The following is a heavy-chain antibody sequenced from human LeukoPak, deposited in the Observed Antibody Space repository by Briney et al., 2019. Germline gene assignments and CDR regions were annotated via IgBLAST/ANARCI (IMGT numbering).Heavy chain of an antibody. CDR1: GYSFTSYW. Sequence: GESLKISCKGSGYSFTSYWIGWVRQMPGKGLEWMGIIYPGDSDTRYSPSFQGQVTISADKSITTAYLQWSSLKASDTAMYYCARTYYYGSGSPYSFDPWGQGTLVTVSS. CDR2: IYPGDSDT. J-gene: IGHJ5*02. CDR3: ARTYYYGSGSPYSFDP. D-gene: IGHD3-10*01. V-gene: IGHV5-51*01.